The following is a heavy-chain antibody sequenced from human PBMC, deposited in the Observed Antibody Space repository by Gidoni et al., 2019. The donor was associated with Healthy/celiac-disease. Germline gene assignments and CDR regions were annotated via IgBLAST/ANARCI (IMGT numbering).Heavy chain of an antibody. V-gene: IGHV3-48*02. D-gene: IGHD2-2*01. J-gene: IGHJ6*02. CDR2: ISSSSSTI. CDR1: GFTFSHYS. CDR3: ARAGYCSSTSCPYYYYYGMDV. Sequence: EVQLVESGGGLVQPGGSLRLSCAASGFTFSHYSMNWVRQAPGKGLEWVSYISSSSSTIYYADSVKGRFTISRDNAKNSLYLQMNSLRDEDTAVYYCARAGYCSSTSCPYYYYYGMDVWGQGTTVTVSS.